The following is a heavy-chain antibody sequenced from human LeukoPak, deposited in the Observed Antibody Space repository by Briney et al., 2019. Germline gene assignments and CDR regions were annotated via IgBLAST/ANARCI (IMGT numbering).Heavy chain of an antibody. CDR1: GGSISSYY. V-gene: IGHV4-59*01. CDR3: ARVNDYVWGSYRQIPTYDY. J-gene: IGHJ4*02. CDR2: IYYSGST. D-gene: IGHD3-16*02. Sequence: PSETLSLTCTVSGGSISSYYWSWIRQPPGKGLEWIGHIYYSGSTNYNPSLKSRVTISVDTSKNQFSLKLSSVTAADTAVYYCARVNDYVWGSYRQIPTYDYWGQGTLVTVSS.